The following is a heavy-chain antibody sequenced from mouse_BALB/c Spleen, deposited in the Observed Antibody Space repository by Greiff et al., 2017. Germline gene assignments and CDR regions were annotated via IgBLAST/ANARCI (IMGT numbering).Heavy chain of an antibody. D-gene: IGHD1-1*01. CDR2: IWAGGST. CDR3: ARDQGYYGSSYWFAY. CDR1: GFSLTSYG. J-gene: IGHJ3*01. V-gene: IGHV2-9*02. Sequence: VQRVESGPGLVAPSQSLSITCTVSGFSLTSYGVHWVRQPPGKGLEWLGVIWAGGSTNYNSALMSRLSISKDNSKSQVFLKMNSLQTDDTAMYYCARDQGYYGSSYWFAYWGQGTLVTVSA.